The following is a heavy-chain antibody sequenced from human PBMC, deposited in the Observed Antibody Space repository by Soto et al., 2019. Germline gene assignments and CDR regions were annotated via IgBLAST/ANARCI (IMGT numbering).Heavy chain of an antibody. D-gene: IGHD1-7*01. Sequence: PSETLSLTCTVSGGSISSGDYYWSWIRQPPGKGLEWIGYIYYSGSTYYNPSLKSRVTISVDTSKNQFPLKLSSVTAADTAVYYCARDLELRDYYYYGMDVWGQGTTVTVSS. J-gene: IGHJ6*02. CDR3: ARDLELRDYYYYGMDV. CDR2: IYYSGST. V-gene: IGHV4-30-4*01. CDR1: GGSISSGDYY.